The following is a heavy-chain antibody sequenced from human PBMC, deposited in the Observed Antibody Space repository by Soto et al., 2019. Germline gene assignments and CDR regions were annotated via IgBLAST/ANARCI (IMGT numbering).Heavy chain of an antibody. J-gene: IGHJ4*02. CDR1: GFTFSSYA. CDR2: ISYDGSNK. CDR3: ARPPYGDLDY. D-gene: IGHD4-17*01. V-gene: IGHV3-30-3*01. Sequence: GGSLRLSCAASGFTFSSYAMHWVRQAPGKGLEWVAVISYDGSNKYYADSVKGRFTISRDNSKNTLYLQMNSLRAEDTAVYYCARPPYGDLDYWGQGTLVTVSS.